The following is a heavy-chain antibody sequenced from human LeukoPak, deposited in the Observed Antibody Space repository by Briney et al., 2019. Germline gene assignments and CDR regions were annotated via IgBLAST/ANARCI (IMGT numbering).Heavy chain of an antibody. D-gene: IGHD3-10*01. V-gene: IGHV4-39*07. CDR3: ARGGSLWFTVFDY. J-gene: IGHJ4*02. CDR1: GGSISSSSYY. CDR2: INHSGST. Sequence: SETLSLTCTVSGGSISSSSYYWGWIRRPPGKGLEWIGEINHSGSTNYNPSLKSRVTISVDTSKNQFSLKLSSVTAADTAVYYCARGGSLWFTVFDYWGQGTLVTVSS.